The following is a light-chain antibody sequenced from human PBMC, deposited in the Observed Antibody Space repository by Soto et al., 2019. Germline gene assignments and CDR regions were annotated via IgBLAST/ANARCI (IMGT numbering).Light chain of an antibody. V-gene: IGKV2-24*01. CDR2: KIS. CDR1: QSPVYSDGNTY. CDR3: MQAAHFPLS. J-gene: IGKJ2*03. Sequence: ETVMTQTPLSLPVTLGQPASISCRSSQSPVYSDGNTYLSWFQQRPGQPPRLLIYKISNRVSGVPDRFSGSGAGTYFSLRISRVEAEDVGIYCCMQAAHFPLSFGQGTRREIK.